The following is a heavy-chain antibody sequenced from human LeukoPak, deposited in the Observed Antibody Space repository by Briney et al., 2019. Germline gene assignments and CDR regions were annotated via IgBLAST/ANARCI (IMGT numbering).Heavy chain of an antibody. CDR2: ISGSGGST. D-gene: IGHD6-19*01. Sequence: GGSLRLSCAASGFTFSSYAMSWVRQAPGKGLEWVSAISGSGGSTYSSDSVKGRFTISRDNSKNTLYLQMDSLRAEDTALYYCAKDGGGWYTSGWYYFDYWGQGTLVTVSS. J-gene: IGHJ4*02. CDR1: GFTFSSYA. V-gene: IGHV3-23*01. CDR3: AKDGGGWYTSGWYYFDY.